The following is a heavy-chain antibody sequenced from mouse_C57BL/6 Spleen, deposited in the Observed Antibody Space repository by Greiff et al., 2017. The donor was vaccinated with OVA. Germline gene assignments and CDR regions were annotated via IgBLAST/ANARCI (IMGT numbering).Heavy chain of an antibody. CDR3: DRVSPLYDGDH. CDR1: GFNIKNTY. Sequence: EVQLVESVAELVRPGASVKLSCTASGFNIKNTYMHWVKQRPEQGLEWIGWIAPANGNTKYAPNFQGKAPITADTSSNTAYLQLSSLTSEDTAIYYCDRVSPLYDGDHWGQGTTLTVSS. J-gene: IGHJ2*01. V-gene: IGHV14-3*01. D-gene: IGHD2-3*01. CDR2: IAPANGNT.